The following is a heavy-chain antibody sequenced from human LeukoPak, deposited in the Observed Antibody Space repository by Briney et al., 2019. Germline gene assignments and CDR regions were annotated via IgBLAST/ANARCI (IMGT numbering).Heavy chain of an antibody. Sequence: PSETLSLTCSVSGDSVRNDFYYWGWIRQPPGKGLEWVACLSHAGNTWYNPSLESRLSVSVDTSKNQFSLKFSSVTAADTALYWCARHNAPRRVGFDFWGQGILVTVSS. V-gene: IGHV4-39*01. CDR3: ARHNAPRRVGFDF. J-gene: IGHJ4*02. CDR2: LSHAGNT. CDR1: GDSVRNDFYY. D-gene: IGHD2-2*01.